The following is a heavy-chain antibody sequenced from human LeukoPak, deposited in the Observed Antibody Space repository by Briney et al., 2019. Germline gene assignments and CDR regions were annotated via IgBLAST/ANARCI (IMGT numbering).Heavy chain of an antibody. Sequence: SQTLSLTCTVSGGSISSGDYYWSWIRQPPGKGLEWIVYIYYSGSTYYNPSLKSRVTISVDTSKNQFSLKLSSVTAADTAVYYCARHTIFGVVTLYYFDYWGQGTLVTVSS. D-gene: IGHD3-3*01. CDR3: ARHTIFGVVTLYYFDY. J-gene: IGHJ4*02. CDR1: GGSISSGDYY. CDR2: IYYSGST. V-gene: IGHV4-30-4*08.